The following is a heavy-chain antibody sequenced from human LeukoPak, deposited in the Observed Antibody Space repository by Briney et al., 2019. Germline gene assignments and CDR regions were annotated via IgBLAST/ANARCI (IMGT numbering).Heavy chain of an antibody. CDR1: GGSISSYY. J-gene: IGHJ5*02. D-gene: IGHD3-22*01. CDR3: ARQFRCDSSGYSWFDP. Sequence: SETLSLTCTVCGGSISSYYWSWIRQPPGKGLEWIGYVYYSGSTNYNPSLKSRVTISVDTSKNQFSLKLSSVTAADTAVYYCARQFRCDSSGYSWFDPWGQGTLVTVSS. CDR2: VYYSGST. V-gene: IGHV4-59*08.